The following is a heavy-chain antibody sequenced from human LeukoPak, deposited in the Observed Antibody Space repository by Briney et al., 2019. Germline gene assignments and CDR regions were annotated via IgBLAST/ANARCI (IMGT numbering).Heavy chain of an antibody. CDR2: INPNSGGI. V-gene: IGHV1-2*04. J-gene: IGHJ6*02. CDR1: GYTFTGYY. D-gene: IGHD3-16*01. Sequence: ASVKVSCKASGYTFTGYYMHWVRQAPGQGLEWMGWINPNSGGINYAQKFQGWVTMTRDTSITTAYMELSRLRSDDTAVYHCARGVGGFSPYYGMDVWGQGTTVTVSS. CDR3: ARGVGGFSPYYGMDV.